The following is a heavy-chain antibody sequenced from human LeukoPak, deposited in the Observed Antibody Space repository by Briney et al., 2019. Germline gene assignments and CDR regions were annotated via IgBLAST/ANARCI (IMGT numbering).Heavy chain of an antibody. J-gene: IGHJ4*02. CDR2: ISYDGSNK. CDR1: GFTFSSYA. CDR3: ARGSLAAAGNYYFDY. D-gene: IGHD6-13*01. Sequence: GGSLRLSCAASGFTFSSYAMHWVRQAPGKGLEWVAVISYDGSNKYYADSVKGRFTISRDNSKNTLYLQVNSLRAEDTAVYYCARGSLAAAGNYYFDYWGQGTLVTVSS. V-gene: IGHV3-30*01.